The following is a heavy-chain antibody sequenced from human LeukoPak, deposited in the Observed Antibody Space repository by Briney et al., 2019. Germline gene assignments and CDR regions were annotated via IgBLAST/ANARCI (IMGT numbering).Heavy chain of an antibody. CDR1: GFTFSSYS. J-gene: IGHJ4*02. CDR2: ISSSSSYI. Sequence: GGSLRLSCAASGFTFSSYSMNWVRQAPGKGLEWVSSISSSSSYIYYADSVKGRFTISRDNAKNSLYQQMNSLRAEDTAVYYCARGYCSGGSCYGGFDYWGQGTLVTVSS. V-gene: IGHV3-21*01. D-gene: IGHD2-15*01. CDR3: ARGYCSGGSCYGGFDY.